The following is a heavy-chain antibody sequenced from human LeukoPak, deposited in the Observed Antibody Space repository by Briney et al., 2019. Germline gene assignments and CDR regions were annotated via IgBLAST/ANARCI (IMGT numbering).Heavy chain of an antibody. CDR3: ARWRGGFCSSTSCPGGLDY. CDR2: IKQDGSEK. J-gene: IGHJ4*02. V-gene: IGHV3-7*01. D-gene: IGHD2-2*01. Sequence: GGSLRLSCAASGFTFSSYWMSWVRQAPGKGLEWVANIKQDGSEKYYVDSVKGRFTISRDNAKSSLYLQMNSLRAEDTAVYYCARWRGGFCSSTSCPGGLDYWGQGTLVTVSS. CDR1: GFTFSSYW.